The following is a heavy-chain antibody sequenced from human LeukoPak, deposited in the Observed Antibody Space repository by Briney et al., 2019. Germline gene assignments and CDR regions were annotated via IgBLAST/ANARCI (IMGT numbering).Heavy chain of an antibody. CDR2: ISGSGDST. CDR3: AKSFYGSGRGYFDY. D-gene: IGHD3-10*01. J-gene: IGHJ4*02. Sequence: GGSQRLSCAASGFTFSSYGMTWVRQAPGKGLEWVSGISGSGDSTYCADSVKVRFTISRDKSKNTLYLQMNSLRAEDTAVYYCAKSFYGSGRGYFDYWGQGTLVTVSS. V-gene: IGHV3-23*01. CDR1: GFTFSSYG.